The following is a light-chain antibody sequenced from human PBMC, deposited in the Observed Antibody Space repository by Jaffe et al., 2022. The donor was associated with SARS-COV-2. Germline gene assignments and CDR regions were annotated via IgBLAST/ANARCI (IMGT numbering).Light chain of an antibody. CDR3: QQYNDWPYT. J-gene: IGKJ2*01. V-gene: IGKV3-15*01. Sequence: ERVMTQSPATLSVSPGERASLSCRASQSVSSNLAWYQQKPGQAPRLLIYGASTTATGIPGRFSGSGSGTEFTLTISSLQSEDFAVYYCQQYNDWPYTFGQGTKLEIK. CDR2: GAS. CDR1: QSVSSN.